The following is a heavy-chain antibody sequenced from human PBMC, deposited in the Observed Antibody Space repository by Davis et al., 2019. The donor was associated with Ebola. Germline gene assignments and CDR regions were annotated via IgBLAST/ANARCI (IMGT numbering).Heavy chain of an antibody. CDR3: VRQDDDYDSSSYRY. CDR1: GYTFTSYD. J-gene: IGHJ4*02. V-gene: IGHV1-8*02. D-gene: IGHD3-22*01. Sequence: AASVKVSCKTSGYTFTSYDINWVRQATGQGPEWMGWMNPNSGNTGYAQKFQGRVTMTRDTSVSTAYMDLNSLRSEDTAVYYCVRQDDDYDSSSYRYWGQGTRVTVSS. CDR2: MNPNSGNT.